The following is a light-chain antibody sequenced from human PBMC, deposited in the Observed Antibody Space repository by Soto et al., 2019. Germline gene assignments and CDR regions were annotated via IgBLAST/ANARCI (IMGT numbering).Light chain of an antibody. CDR1: KSVSSSY. J-gene: IGKJ2*01. V-gene: IGKV3-20*01. CDR3: QQYGSSPYT. Sequence: EIVLTQSPGTLSLSPGERATLSCRASKSVSSSYLAWYQQKPGQAPRLLIYGTFNRATGIPDRFSGSGSGTDFTLSISRLEPEDFAVYFCQQYGSSPYTLGQGTKLEI. CDR2: GTF.